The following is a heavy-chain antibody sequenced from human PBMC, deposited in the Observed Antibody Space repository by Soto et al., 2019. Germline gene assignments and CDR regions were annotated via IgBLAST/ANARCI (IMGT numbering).Heavy chain of an antibody. CDR2: IFYSGST. CDR1: GGSISTSRSY. D-gene: IGHD2-21*01. V-gene: IGHV4-39*01. Sequence: SETLSLTCNVSGGSISTSRSYWAWIRQPPGKGLEWLANIFYSGSTYYNPSLASRITVSVDTSKNEFSLKLRSVTAADTAVYYCARQPTTGDTDLWFDPWGQGTLVTVSS. J-gene: IGHJ5*02. CDR3: ARQPTTGDTDLWFDP.